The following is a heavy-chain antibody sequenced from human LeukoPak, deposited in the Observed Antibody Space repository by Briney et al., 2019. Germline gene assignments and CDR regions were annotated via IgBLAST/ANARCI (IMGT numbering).Heavy chain of an antibody. D-gene: IGHD1-26*01. Sequence: ASVKVSCKASGYPFTSHGITWWRQAPGQGLEWMGWISPYTGDTNYAQNVQGRLTMTTDTSTTTAYMELRSLTSDDTAVYFCARPPIGSYRHFDLWGQGTLVTVSS. CDR2: ISPYTGDT. CDR3: ARPPIGSYRHFDL. J-gene: IGHJ4*02. V-gene: IGHV1-18*01. CDR1: GYPFTSHG.